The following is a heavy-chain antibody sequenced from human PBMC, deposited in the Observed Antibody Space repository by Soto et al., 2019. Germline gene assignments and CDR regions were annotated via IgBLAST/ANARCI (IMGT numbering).Heavy chain of an antibody. J-gene: IGHJ4*02. CDR1: GFTFSSYA. CDR2: ISGSGGST. D-gene: IGHD1-1*01. Sequence: PGGSLRLSCAASGFTFSSYAMSWVRQAPGKGLEWVSAISGSGGSTYYADSVKGRFTIPRDNSKNTLYLQMNSLRAEDTAVYYCAKGQRRWLQLGNFDYWGQGTLVTVSS. CDR3: AKGQRRWLQLGNFDY. V-gene: IGHV3-23*01.